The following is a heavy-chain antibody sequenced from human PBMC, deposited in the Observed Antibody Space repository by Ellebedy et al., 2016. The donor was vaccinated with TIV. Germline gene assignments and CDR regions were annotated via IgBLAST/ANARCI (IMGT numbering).Heavy chain of an antibody. Sequence: ASVKVSXXASGYSSTDYWTHWVRQAPGQGLEWMAYINPIRGYTSYAQKFQGRVTMTTDTSFSTIYLELSSLTPDDTAVYYCAKEGLKWFSPWGQGTLVTVSS. CDR3: AKEGLKWFSP. V-gene: IGHV1-2*02. J-gene: IGHJ5*02. CDR1: GYSSTDYW. CDR2: INPIRGYT.